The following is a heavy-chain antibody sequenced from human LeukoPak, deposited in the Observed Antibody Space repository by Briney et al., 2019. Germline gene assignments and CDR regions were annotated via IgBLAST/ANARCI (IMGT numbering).Heavy chain of an antibody. J-gene: IGHJ6*02. CDR1: GGSFSGYY. CDR2: INHSGST. Sequence: PSETLSLTCAVYGGSFSGYYWSWIRQPPGKGLEWIGEINHSGSTNYNPSLKSRVTISVDTSKNQFSLKLSSVTVADTAVYYCARDKNPSKSRSRGMDVWGQGTTVTVSS. CDR3: ARDKNPSKSRSRGMDV. D-gene: IGHD1-14*01. V-gene: IGHV4-34*01.